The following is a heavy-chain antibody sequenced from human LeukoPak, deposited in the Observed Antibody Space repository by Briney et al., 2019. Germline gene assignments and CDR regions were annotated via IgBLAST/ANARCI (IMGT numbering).Heavy chain of an antibody. CDR1: GFTVSSNY. CDR2: IYSGGST. D-gene: IGHD6-19*01. V-gene: IGHV3-53*01. J-gene: IGHJ5*02. CDR3: AREILYSSGWYNWFDP. Sequence: GSLRLSCAASGFTVSSNYMSWVRQAPGKGLEWVSVIYSGGSTYYADSVKGRFTISRDNSKNTLYLQMNSLRAEDTAVYYCAREILYSSGWYNWFDPWGQGTLVTVSS.